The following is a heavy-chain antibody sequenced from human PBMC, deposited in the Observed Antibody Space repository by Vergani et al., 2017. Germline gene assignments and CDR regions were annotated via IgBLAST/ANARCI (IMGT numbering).Heavy chain of an antibody. CDR3: ARMYYDFWSGMAGDYYMDV. V-gene: IGHV4-31*03. CDR2: TYYSGST. CDR1: GGSISSGGYY. J-gene: IGHJ6*03. D-gene: IGHD3-3*01. Sequence: QLQLQESGPGLVKPSQTLSLTCTVSGGSISSGGYYWSWIRQHPGKGLEWIGYTYYSGSTSYNPSLRSRVTISVDTSKNQFSLKLSSVTAADTAVYYCARMYYDFWSGMAGDYYMDVWGKGTTVTVSS.